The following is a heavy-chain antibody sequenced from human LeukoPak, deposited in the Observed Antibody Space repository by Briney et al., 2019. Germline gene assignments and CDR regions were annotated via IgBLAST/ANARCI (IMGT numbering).Heavy chain of an antibody. CDR1: GGTFSSYA. Sequence: SVKVSCKASGGTFSSYAISWVRQDPGQGLEWMGRIIPIFGTANYAQKFQGRVTITTDESTSTAYMELSSLRSEDTAVYYCAREGGTIFGVVISYYYYYMDVWGKGTTVTVSS. D-gene: IGHD3-3*01. CDR3: AREGGTIFGVVISYYYYYMDV. V-gene: IGHV1-69*05. J-gene: IGHJ6*03. CDR2: IIPIFGTA.